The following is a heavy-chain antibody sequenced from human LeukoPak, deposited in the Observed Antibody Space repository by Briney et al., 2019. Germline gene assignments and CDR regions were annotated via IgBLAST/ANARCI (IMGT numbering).Heavy chain of an antibody. CDR1: GFTFSSYW. V-gene: IGHV3-74*01. Sequence: PGGSLRLSCAASGFTFSSYWMYWVPQAPGKGLVWVSRIKTDGSSTGYADSVKGRFTTSRDNAKNTLYLQMNSLRAEDTAVYYCARESGAAAPGLWGQGTLVTVSS. J-gene: IGHJ4*02. CDR2: IKTDGSST. D-gene: IGHD6-13*01. CDR3: ARESGAAAPGL.